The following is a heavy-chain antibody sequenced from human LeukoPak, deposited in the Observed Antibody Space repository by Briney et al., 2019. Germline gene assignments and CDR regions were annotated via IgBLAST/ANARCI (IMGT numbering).Heavy chain of an antibody. V-gene: IGHV3-48*02. J-gene: IGHJ4*02. CDR2: ISGSSNAI. Sequence: GGSLRLSCAASGFTFTRHAMSWVRQAPGKGLEWVSYISGSSNAIHYADSVRGRFTISRDNAKNSLYLQMNSLRDEDTAVYYCARDSKWAFDHWGQGILVTVSP. D-gene: IGHD1-26*01. CDR3: ARDSKWAFDH. CDR1: GFTFTRHA.